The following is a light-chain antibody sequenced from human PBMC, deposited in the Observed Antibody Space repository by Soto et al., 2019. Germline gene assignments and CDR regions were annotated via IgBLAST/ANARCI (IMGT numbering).Light chain of an antibody. Sequence: EIVLTQSPATLSLSPGERATLSCRASQTVSSYLAWYQQKPGQAPRLLIYGASSRATGIPDRFSGSGSGTDFTLTISRLEPEDFAVYYCQQYSTYTPRTFGQGTKVDIK. CDR2: GAS. CDR3: QQYSTYTPRT. CDR1: QTVSSY. J-gene: IGKJ1*01. V-gene: IGKV3-20*01.